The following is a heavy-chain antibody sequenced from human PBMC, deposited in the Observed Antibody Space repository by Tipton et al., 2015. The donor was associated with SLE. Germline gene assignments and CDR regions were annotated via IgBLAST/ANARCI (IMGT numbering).Heavy chain of an antibody. D-gene: IGHD3-10*01. CDR1: GGSISSSSYY. CDR2: IYYSWST. Sequence: TLSLTCTVSGGSISSSSYYWGWIRQPPGKGLEWIGSIYYSWSTYYNPSLKSRVTISVDRSKNQFSLKLSSVTAADTAVYYCARVGDYYYGSGDYFDYWGQGTLVTVSS. CDR3: ARVGDYYYGSGDYFDY. V-gene: IGHV4-39*07. J-gene: IGHJ4*02.